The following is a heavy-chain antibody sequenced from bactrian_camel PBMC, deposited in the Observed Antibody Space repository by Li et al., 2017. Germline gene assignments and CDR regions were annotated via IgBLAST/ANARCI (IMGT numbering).Heavy chain of an antibody. J-gene: IGHJ4*01. D-gene: IGHD7*01. Sequence: HVQLVESGGGSVQAGESLRLSCLYNHRGNCMGWFRQAPGKEREGVAAINASGGRTYYRDSVKGRFTISQDNAKNTLYLQMNSLNTEDTAMYYCAAAAGLFGGTCLDVRSVDYWGQGTQVTVS. CDR1: NHRGNC. CDR2: INASGGRT. CDR3: AAAAGLFGGTCLDVRSVDY. V-gene: IGHV3S54*01.